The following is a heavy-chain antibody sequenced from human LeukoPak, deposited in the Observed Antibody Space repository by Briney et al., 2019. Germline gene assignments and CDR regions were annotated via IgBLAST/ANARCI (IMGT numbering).Heavy chain of an antibody. CDR2: ISGSGGST. Sequence: GGSLRLSCAASGFTFSSYAMSWVRQAPGKGLEWVSVISGSGGSTYYADSVKGRFTISRDNSKNTLYLQMNSLRAEDTAVYYCAKDPRYCSSTSCDYWGQGTQVTVSS. J-gene: IGHJ4*02. V-gene: IGHV3-23*01. CDR1: GFTFSSYA. D-gene: IGHD2-2*01. CDR3: AKDPRYCSSTSCDY.